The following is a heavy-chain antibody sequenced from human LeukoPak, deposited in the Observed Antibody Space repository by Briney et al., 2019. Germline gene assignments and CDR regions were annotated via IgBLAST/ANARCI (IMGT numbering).Heavy chain of an antibody. V-gene: IGHV4-59*01. CDR2: IYYSGST. J-gene: IGHJ3*02. CDR3: ASLAVAGTSAFDI. D-gene: IGHD6-19*01. CDR1: GGSISSYY. Sequence: PSETLSLTCTVSGGSISSYYWSWIRQPPGKGLEWIGYIYYSGSTNYNPSLKSRVTISVDTSKNQFSLKLSSVTAADTAVYYCASLAVAGTSAFDIWGKGTMVTVSS.